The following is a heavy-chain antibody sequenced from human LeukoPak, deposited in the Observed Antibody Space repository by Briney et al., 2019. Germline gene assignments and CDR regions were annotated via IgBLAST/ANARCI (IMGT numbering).Heavy chain of an antibody. CDR2: IYHSGST. CDR3: ASGPAWTILPPGWFDP. D-gene: IGHD3-3*01. Sequence: PSQTLSLTCTVSGVSISSGGYYWSWIRQPPGKGLEWIGYIYHSGSTYYNPSLKSRVTISVDRSKNQFSLKLSSVTAADTAVYYCASGPAWTILPPGWFDPWGQGTLVTVSS. J-gene: IGHJ5*02. CDR1: GVSISSGGYY. V-gene: IGHV4-30-2*01.